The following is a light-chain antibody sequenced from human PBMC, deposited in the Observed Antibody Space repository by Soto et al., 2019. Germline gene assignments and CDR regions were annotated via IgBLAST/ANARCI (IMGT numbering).Light chain of an antibody. CDR2: AAS. J-gene: IGKJ1*01. CDR1: QSISSY. Sequence: DIQMTQSPSSLSASVGDRVTITCRASQSISSYLNWYQQKPGKAPKLLIYAASSLQSGVPSRFSGSGSGTDFTLTISSPQPEDFATYYCQQRYSTPRFGQGTKVEIK. CDR3: QQRYSTPR. V-gene: IGKV1-39*01.